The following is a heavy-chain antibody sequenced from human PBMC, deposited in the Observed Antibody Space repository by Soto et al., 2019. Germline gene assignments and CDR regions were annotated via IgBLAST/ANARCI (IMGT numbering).Heavy chain of an antibody. CDR2: ISYDGSNK. CDR3: AKDRRHACLDY. J-gene: IGHJ4*02. Sequence: LRLSCAASGFTFSSYAMHWVRQAPGKGLEWVAVISYDGSNKYYAASVKGRFTISRDNSEDTLYLQMDSLRAEDTAIYFCAKDRRHACLDYWGQGALVNVSS. D-gene: IGHD6-6*01. V-gene: IGHV3-30-3*01. CDR1: GFTFSSYA.